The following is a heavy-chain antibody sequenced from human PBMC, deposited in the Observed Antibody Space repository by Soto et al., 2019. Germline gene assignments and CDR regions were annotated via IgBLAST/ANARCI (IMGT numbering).Heavy chain of an antibody. Sequence: GASVKVSCKASGYTFTSYGISWVRQAPGQGLEWMGWISAYNGNTNYAQKLQGRVTMTTDTSTSTAYMELRSLRSDDTAVYYCARTFYYYDSSGYYILGSSRPLGAFDIWGQGTMVTVPS. V-gene: IGHV1-18*01. CDR1: GYTFTSYG. D-gene: IGHD3-22*01. CDR3: ARTFYYYDSSGYYILGSSRPLGAFDI. CDR2: ISAYNGNT. J-gene: IGHJ3*02.